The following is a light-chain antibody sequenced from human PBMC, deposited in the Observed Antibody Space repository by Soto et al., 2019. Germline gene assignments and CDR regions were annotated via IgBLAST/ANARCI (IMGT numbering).Light chain of an antibody. CDR1: QSVSSY. V-gene: IGKV3-11*01. CDR3: QQRSNWPTWT. Sequence: EIVLTQSPATLSLSPGERATLSCRASQSVSSYLAWYQQKPGQAPRLLIYDASNRATGIPARFSGSGSGTDFTLTISSLEPEAFAVYYCQQRSNWPTWTFGQGTNVEIK. CDR2: DAS. J-gene: IGKJ1*01.